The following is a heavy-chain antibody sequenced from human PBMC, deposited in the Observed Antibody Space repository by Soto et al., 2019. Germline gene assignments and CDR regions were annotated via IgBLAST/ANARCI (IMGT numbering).Heavy chain of an antibody. CDR3: ASDRSSGWDQGYGMDV. CDR2: IYYSGST. CDR1: GGSISTYY. Sequence: SETLSLTCTVSGGSISTYYWSWMRQPPGKGLEWIGYIYYSGSTSYNPSLKSRVTISVDTSKNQFSLKLRSVTAADTAVYYCASDRSSGWDQGYGMDVWGQGTTVTVSS. V-gene: IGHV4-59*01. D-gene: IGHD6-19*01. J-gene: IGHJ6*02.